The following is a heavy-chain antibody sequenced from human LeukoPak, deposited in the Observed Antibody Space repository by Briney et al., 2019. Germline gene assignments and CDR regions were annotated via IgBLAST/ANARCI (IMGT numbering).Heavy chain of an antibody. CDR3: AKPHCSGGSCYSKGAFDI. CDR2: ISGSGGST. D-gene: IGHD2-15*01. CDR1: GFTFSSYG. J-gene: IGHJ3*02. V-gene: IGHV3-23*01. Sequence: QAGGSLRLSCAASGFTFSSYGMSWVRQAPGKGLEWVSTISGSGGSTYYADSVKGRFTISRDNSKNTLYLQMNSLRAEDTAVYYCAKPHCSGGSCYSKGAFDIWGQGTMVTVSS.